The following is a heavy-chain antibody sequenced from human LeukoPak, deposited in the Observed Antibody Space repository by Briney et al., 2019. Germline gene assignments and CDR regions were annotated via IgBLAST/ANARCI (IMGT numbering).Heavy chain of an antibody. J-gene: IGHJ6*02. V-gene: IGHV3-21*01. CDR1: GFTFSSYS. Sequence: GGSLRLSCAASGFTFSSYSMNWVRQAPGKGLEWVSSISSGGTYIYYADSVKGRFTISRDNAKNSLYLQMNSLRAEDTAVYFCTRGIYPLLSGYGMDVWGQGTTVIVSS. D-gene: IGHD1-26*01. CDR2: ISSGGTYI. CDR3: TRGIYPLLSGYGMDV.